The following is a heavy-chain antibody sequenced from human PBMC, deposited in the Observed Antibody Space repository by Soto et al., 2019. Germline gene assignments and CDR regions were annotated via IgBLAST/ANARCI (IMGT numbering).Heavy chain of an antibody. D-gene: IGHD6-19*01. Sequence: EVQLVESGGGLVKPGGSLRLSCAASGFTFSNAWMSWVRQAPGKGLEWVGRIKSKTDGGTTDYAAPVKGRFTISRDDSKNTLYLQMNSLKTEDTAVYYCTTVSEYSSGWYSPWGQGTLVTVSS. CDR2: IKSKTDGGTT. CDR1: GFTFSNAW. J-gene: IGHJ5*02. V-gene: IGHV3-15*01. CDR3: TTVSEYSSGWYSP.